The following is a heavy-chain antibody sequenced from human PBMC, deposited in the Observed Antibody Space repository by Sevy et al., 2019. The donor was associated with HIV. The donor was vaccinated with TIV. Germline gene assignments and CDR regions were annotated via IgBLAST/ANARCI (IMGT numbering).Heavy chain of an antibody. V-gene: IGHV4-4*07. J-gene: IGHJ6*02. Sequence: SETLSLTCTVSGGSISSYYWSWIRQPAGKGLEWIGRIYTSGSTNYNPSLKSRVTMSVDTSKNQFSLRLSSATAADTAVYYCARDLVVVAATHYYYYYGMDVWGQGTTVTVSS. D-gene: IGHD2-15*01. CDR2: IYTSGST. CDR3: ARDLVVVAATHYYYYYGMDV. CDR1: GGSISSYY.